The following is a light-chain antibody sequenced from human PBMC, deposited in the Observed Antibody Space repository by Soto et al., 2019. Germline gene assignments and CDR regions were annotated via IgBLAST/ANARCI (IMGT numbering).Light chain of an antibody. J-gene: IGLJ1*01. Sequence: QSVLTQPASVSGSPGQSITISCTGTSSDVGGYNCVSWYQQHPGKAPKLMIYEVRNRPSGVSNRFSGSKSGNTASLTISGLQAEDEADYYCSSYTTSSAVVFGTGTKVTVL. CDR3: SSYTTSSAVV. CDR1: SSDVGGYNC. V-gene: IGLV2-14*01. CDR2: EVR.